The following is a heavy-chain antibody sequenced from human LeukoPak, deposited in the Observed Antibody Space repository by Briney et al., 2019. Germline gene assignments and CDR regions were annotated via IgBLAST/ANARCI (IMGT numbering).Heavy chain of an antibody. Sequence: SETLSLTCTVSGGSISSYYWSWIRQPPGKGLEWIGYTYYSGSTNYNPSLKSRVTISVDTSKNQFSLKLSSVTAADTAVYYCARVGTSYSSGWYTKYFDYWGQGTLVTVSS. V-gene: IGHV4-59*01. CDR1: GGSISSYY. D-gene: IGHD6-19*01. CDR3: ARVGTSYSSGWYTKYFDY. J-gene: IGHJ4*02. CDR2: TYYSGST.